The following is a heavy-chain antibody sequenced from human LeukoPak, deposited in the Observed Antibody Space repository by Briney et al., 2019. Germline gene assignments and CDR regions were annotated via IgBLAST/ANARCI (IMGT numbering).Heavy chain of an antibody. CDR3: AREFRVVPDI. J-gene: IGHJ3*02. V-gene: IGHV3-11*06. CDR2: ISSSSSYT. D-gene: IGHD3-10*01. Sequence: GGSLRLSCAASGFTFSDYYMSWIRQAPGKRLEWVSYISSSSSYTNYADSVKGRFTISRDNAKNSLYLQMNSLRAEDTAVYYCAREFRVVPDIWGQGTMVTVSS. CDR1: GFTFSDYY.